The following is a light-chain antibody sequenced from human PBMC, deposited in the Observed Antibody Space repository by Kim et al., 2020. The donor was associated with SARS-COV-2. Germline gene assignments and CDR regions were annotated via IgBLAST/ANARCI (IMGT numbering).Light chain of an antibody. CDR1: QGISDY. V-gene: IGKV1-27*01. J-gene: IGKJ1*01. Sequence: DIQMTQSPSSLSASVGDRVTIACRASQGISDYLAWYQQKPGKVPKLLIYATSTLQSGVPSRFSGSGSGTDFTLTISNLQPEDVATYYCQKFNGAPRTFGQGTKLEI. CDR2: ATS. CDR3: QKFNGAPRT.